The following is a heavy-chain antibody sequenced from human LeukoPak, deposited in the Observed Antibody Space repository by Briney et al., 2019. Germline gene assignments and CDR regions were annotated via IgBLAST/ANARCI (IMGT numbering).Heavy chain of an antibody. Sequence: GGSLRLSCAASGFTVSSNYMSWVRQAPGQGLEWVSVIYSVGSTYYPDSVKGRFTISRDNSKSTLYLQMNSLRAEDTAVYYCARGGSSSWTPYYFDYWGQGTLVTVSS. D-gene: IGHD6-13*01. CDR1: GFTVSSNY. CDR2: IYSVGST. V-gene: IGHV3-53*05. J-gene: IGHJ4*02. CDR3: ARGGSSSWTPYYFDY.